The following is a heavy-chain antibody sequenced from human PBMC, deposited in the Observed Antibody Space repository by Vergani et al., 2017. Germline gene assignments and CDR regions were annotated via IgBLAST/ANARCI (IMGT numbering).Heavy chain of an antibody. CDR1: GYTFTGYY. D-gene: IGHD2-2*01. V-gene: IGHV1-2*02. Sequence: QVQLVQSGAEVKKPGASVKVSCKASGYTFTGYYMHWVRQAPGQGLEWMGWINPNSGGTNYAQKFQGRVTMTRDTSISTAYMELTRLTSDDTAVYYCARDDARDQLLRWGMDVWGQGTTVTVSS. J-gene: IGHJ6*02. CDR2: INPNSGGT. CDR3: ARDDARDQLLRWGMDV.